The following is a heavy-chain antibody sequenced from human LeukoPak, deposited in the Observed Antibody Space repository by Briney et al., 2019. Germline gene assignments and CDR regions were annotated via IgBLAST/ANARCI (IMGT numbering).Heavy chain of an antibody. CDR3: AKEGVSSGWYSNWFDP. J-gene: IGHJ5*02. V-gene: IGHV3-30*18. Sequence: GRSLRLSCAASGFPFSSYGIHWVRQAPGKGLEWVALISDEGSNEYYADSVEGRFTVSRDNSKNTVYLQMNSLRAEDTAVYYCAKEGVSSGWYSNWFDPCGQGTLVTVSS. D-gene: IGHD6-19*01. CDR2: ISDEGSNE. CDR1: GFPFSSYG.